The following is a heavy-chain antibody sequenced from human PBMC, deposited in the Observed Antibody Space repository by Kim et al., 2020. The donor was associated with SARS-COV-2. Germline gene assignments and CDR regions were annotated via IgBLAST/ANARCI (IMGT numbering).Heavy chain of an antibody. V-gene: IGHV1-3*01. CDR1: GYTFTSYA. J-gene: IGHJ4*02. CDR3: AKSRAAVAGTHFDY. CDR2: INAGNGNT. D-gene: IGHD6-19*01. Sequence: ASVKVSCKASGYTFTSYAMHWVRQAPGQRLEWMGWINAGNGNTKYSQKFQGRVTITRDTSASTAYMELSSLRSEDTAVYYCAKSRAAVAGTHFDYWGQGTLVTVSS.